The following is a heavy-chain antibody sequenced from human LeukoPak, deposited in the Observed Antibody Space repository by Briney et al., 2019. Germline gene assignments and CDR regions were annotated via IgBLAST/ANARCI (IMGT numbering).Heavy chain of an antibody. CDR2: IIPILGIA. CDR3: ATGYCSSTSCLYFDY. J-gene: IGHJ4*02. V-gene: IGHV1-69*02. CDR1: GGTFISYT. Sequence: ASXKVSCKASGGTFISYTISWVRQAPGQGLEWMGRIIPILGIANYAQKFQGRVTITADKSTSTAYMELSSLRSEDTAVYYCATGYCSSTSCLYFDYWGQGTLVTVSS. D-gene: IGHD2-2*03.